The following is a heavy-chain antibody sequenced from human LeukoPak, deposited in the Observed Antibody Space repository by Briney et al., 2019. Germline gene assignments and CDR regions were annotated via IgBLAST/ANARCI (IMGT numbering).Heavy chain of an antibody. CDR2: ISYSGNT. J-gene: IGHJ4*02. Sequence: SETLSLTCTVSGGAISSGDYYWSWIRQPPGGGLEWIGYISYSGNTYYNPSLKSRVTISLDTSKSQFSLKLSSVTAADTAVYYCARVPPDYYDTSGHHYFDYWGQGTLVTVSS. D-gene: IGHD3-22*01. V-gene: IGHV4-30-4*08. CDR1: GGAISSGDYY. CDR3: ARVPPDYYDTSGHHYFDY.